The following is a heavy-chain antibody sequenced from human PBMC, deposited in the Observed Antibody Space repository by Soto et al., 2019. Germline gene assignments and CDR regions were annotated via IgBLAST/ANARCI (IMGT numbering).Heavy chain of an antibody. J-gene: IGHJ5*02. V-gene: IGHV1-2*02. CDR2: INPNSGDT. CDR3: AREFTSSSAWFDP. D-gene: IGHD6-6*01. Sequence: ASVKGSCKASGYTFTGDYIHWVRQAPGQGLEWMGWINPNSGDTNYAQKFQGRVTMTRDKSISTAYMELSRLRSDDTAVFYCAREFTSSSAWFDPWGQGTLVTVS. CDR1: GYTFTGDY.